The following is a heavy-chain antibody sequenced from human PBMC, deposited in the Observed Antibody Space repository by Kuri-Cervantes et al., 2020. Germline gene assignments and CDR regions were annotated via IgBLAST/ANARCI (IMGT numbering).Heavy chain of an antibody. CDR1: GGSFSGYY. CDR2: INHSGST. Sequence: GSLRLSCAVYGGSFSGYYWSWIRQPPGKGLEWIGEINHSGSTNYNPSLKSRVTISVDTSKNQLSVKLSSVTAADTAVYYCARGSGWYGYWGQGTLVTVSS. V-gene: IGHV4-34*01. CDR3: ARGSGWYGY. D-gene: IGHD6-19*01. J-gene: IGHJ4*02.